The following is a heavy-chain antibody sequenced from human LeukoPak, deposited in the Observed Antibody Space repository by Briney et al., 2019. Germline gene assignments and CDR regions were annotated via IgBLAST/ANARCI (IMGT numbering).Heavy chain of an antibody. CDR3: AKDFRIGYSAHFDY. V-gene: IGHV3-23*01. D-gene: IGHD2-21*01. Sequence: PGGSLRLSCAASGFTFSSYAMNWVRQAPGKGLEWVSAISGSGGSTYYADSVKGRFSISRDNSKNTLYLQMDSLRGEDTAVYYCAKDFRIGYSAHFDYWGQGALVTVSS. CDR2: ISGSGGST. J-gene: IGHJ4*02. CDR1: GFTFSSYA.